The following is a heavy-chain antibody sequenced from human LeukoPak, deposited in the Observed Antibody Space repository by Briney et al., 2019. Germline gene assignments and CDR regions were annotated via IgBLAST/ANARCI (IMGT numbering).Heavy chain of an antibody. Sequence: GASVKVSCKASGYTFTSYAMHWVRQAPGQRLEWMGWINAGNGNTKYSQKFQGRVTITRDTSASTAHMELSSLRSEDTAVYYCARTGGYYRVFDYWGQGTLVTVSS. CDR3: ARTGGYYRVFDY. CDR1: GYTFTSYA. CDR2: INAGNGNT. J-gene: IGHJ4*02. V-gene: IGHV1-3*01. D-gene: IGHD3-3*01.